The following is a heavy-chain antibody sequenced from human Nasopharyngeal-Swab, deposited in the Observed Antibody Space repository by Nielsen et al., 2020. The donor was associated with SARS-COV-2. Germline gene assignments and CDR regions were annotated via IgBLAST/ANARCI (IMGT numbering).Heavy chain of an antibody. J-gene: IGHJ4*02. D-gene: IGHD1-7*01. Sequence: WIRQPPGKGLEWIGHISYSGSTHYDPSFGSRVTMSVDTSKNQFSLKLTSVTAADTAVYYCVRHEGGTTLDYWGQGTLVTVSS. CDR2: ISYSGST. V-gene: IGHV4-59*08. CDR3: VRHEGGTTLDY.